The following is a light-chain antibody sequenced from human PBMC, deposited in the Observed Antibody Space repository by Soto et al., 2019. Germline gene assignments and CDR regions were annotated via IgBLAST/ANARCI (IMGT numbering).Light chain of an antibody. CDR1: SSDVGGYDY. CDR3: GSYTSSNSVV. J-gene: IGLJ2*01. V-gene: IGLV2-14*01. CDR2: DVT. Sequence: QSALTQPASVSGSPGQSITISCTGTSSDVGGYDYVSWYQQRPGKAPKLIIYDVTYRPSEISHRFSGSKSGNTASLTISGLQAEDEADYYCGSYTSSNSVVFGGGTKLTVL.